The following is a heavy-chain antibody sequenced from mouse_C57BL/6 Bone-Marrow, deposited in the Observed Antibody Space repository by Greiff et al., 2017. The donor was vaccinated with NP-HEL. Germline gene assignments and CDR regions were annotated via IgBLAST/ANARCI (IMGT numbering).Heavy chain of an antibody. CDR3: ARDYYGSSYGGYFDD. CDR1: GYTFTSYG. V-gene: IGHV1-81*01. CDR2: IYPRSGNT. Sequence: QVQLKQSGAELARPGASVKLSCKASGYTFTSYGISWVKQRTGQGLEWIGEIYPRSGNTYYNEKFKGKATLTGDKSSSTAYMELRSLTSEDSAVYFCARDYYGSSYGGYFDDWGTGTTVTVSS. D-gene: IGHD1-1*01. J-gene: IGHJ1*03.